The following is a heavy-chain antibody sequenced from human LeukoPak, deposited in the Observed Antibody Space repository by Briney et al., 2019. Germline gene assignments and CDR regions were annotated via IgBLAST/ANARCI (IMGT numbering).Heavy chain of an antibody. CDR3: AKAGRGGDHEYSDYFYFYMDV. Sequence: GGSLRLSCAASAFTFSNYAMSWVRQAPGKGLEWVSAISGSGISTYYVDSVKGRFTISRDNSKNTLFLQIDSLRAEDTAIYYCAKAGRGGDHEYSDYFYFYMDVWGKGTTVTVSS. CDR1: AFTFSNYA. D-gene: IGHD5-18*01. CDR2: ISGSGIST. V-gene: IGHV3-23*01. J-gene: IGHJ6*03.